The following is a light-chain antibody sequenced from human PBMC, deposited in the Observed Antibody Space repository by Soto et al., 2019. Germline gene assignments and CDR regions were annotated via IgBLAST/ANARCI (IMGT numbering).Light chain of an antibody. CDR2: EGN. V-gene: IGLV6-57*04. Sequence: NFMLTQPHSVSESPGKTVTISCTRSSGSIASNYVQWYQQRPGSVPTTVIYEGNQRPSGVPDRSSGSTDGSSNSASLTISGLQTEDEADYYCQSYDSSTVVFGGGTQLTVL. CDR3: QSYDSSTVV. J-gene: IGLJ2*01. CDR1: SGSIASNY.